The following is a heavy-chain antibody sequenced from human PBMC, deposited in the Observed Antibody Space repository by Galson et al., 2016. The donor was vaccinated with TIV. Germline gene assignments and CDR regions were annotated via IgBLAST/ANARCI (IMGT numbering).Heavy chain of an antibody. Sequence: SLRLSCAASGFTFDDYPMHWVRQAPGKGLEWVSVINWKGNSVNYADSVRGRFTISRDNAKNSLYLQMNSLTPEDTALYYCAKNSRPDASMDYYYYHGMDVWGGENTVIVSS. CDR2: INWKGNSV. J-gene: IGHJ6*04. D-gene: IGHD5-18*01. CDR1: GFTFDDYP. V-gene: IGHV3-9*01. CDR3: AKNSRPDASMDYYYYHGMDV.